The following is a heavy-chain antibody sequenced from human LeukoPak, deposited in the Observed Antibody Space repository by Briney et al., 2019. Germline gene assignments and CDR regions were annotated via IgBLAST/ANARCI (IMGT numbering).Heavy chain of an antibody. Sequence: ASVKVSCKASGYTFTSYDINWVRQATGQGLEWMGWMNPNSGNTGYAQKFQGRVTITRNTSISTAYMELSSLRSEDTAVYYCASFRPRHHYDFWSGYVLYWGQGTLVTVSS. D-gene: IGHD3-3*01. CDR1: GYTFTSYD. V-gene: IGHV1-8*03. J-gene: IGHJ4*02. CDR3: ASFRPRHHYDFWSGYVLY. CDR2: MNPNSGNT.